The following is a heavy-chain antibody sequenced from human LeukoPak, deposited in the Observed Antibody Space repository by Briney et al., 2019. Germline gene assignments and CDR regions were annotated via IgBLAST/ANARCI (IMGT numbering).Heavy chain of an antibody. V-gene: IGHV4-34*01. CDR1: GGSFSGYY. J-gene: IGHJ4*02. D-gene: IGHD2-2*01. CDR2: INHSGST. Sequence: SETLSLTCAVYGGSFSGYYWSWIRQPPGKGLEWIGEINHSGSTYYNPSLKSRVTISVDTSKNQFSLKLSSVTAADTAVYYCARHAYIVVVPAAILGGFDYWGQGTLVTVSS. CDR3: ARHAYIVVVPAAILGGFDY.